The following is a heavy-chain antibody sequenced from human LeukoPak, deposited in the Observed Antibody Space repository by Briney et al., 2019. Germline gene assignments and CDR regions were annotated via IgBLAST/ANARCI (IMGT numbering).Heavy chain of an antibody. J-gene: IGHJ4*02. CDR1: GGSFSGYY. CDR2: INHSGST. Sequence: SETLSLTCAVYGGSFSGYYWSWIRQPPGKGLEWIGEINHSGSTNYNPSLKSRVTIPVDMSKNQFSLKLSSVTAADTAVYYCARGRDSSGYYSYYFDYWGQGTLVTVSS. V-gene: IGHV4-34*01. D-gene: IGHD3-22*01. CDR3: ARGRDSSGYYSYYFDY.